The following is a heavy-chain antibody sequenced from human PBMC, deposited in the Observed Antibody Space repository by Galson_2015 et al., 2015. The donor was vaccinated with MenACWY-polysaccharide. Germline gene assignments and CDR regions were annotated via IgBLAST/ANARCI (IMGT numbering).Heavy chain of an antibody. Sequence: SVKVSCKASGYTFTGYYMHWVRQAPGQGLEWMGWINPNSGRTNYAQKFQGRVTMARDTSISTAYMELSRMRSDDEAVYYCARDEYSNSKDIWGQGTMATVSS. J-gene: IGHJ3*02. D-gene: IGHD6-6*01. CDR1: GYTFTGYY. CDR3: ARDEYSNSKDI. V-gene: IGHV1-2*02. CDR2: INPNSGRT.